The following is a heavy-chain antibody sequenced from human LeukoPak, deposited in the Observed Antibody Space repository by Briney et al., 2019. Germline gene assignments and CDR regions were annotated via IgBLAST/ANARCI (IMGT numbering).Heavy chain of an antibody. Sequence: PSGTLSLTCAVSGGSISSSNWWSWVRQPPGKGLEWIGEIYHSGSTNYNPSLKSRVTISVDKSKNQFSLKLSSVTAADTAVYYCARARSGYDPPYYYGMDVWGQGTTVTVCS. D-gene: IGHD5-12*01. V-gene: IGHV4-4*02. CDR1: GGSISSSNW. CDR3: ARARSGYDPPYYYGMDV. CDR2: IYHSGST. J-gene: IGHJ6*02.